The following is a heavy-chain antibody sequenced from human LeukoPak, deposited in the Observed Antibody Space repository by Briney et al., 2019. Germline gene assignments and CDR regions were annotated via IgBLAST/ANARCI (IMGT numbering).Heavy chain of an antibody. Sequence: SETLSLTCAVYGGSFSGYYWSWIRQPPGKGLEWIGEINHSGSTNYNPSLKSRVTISVDTSKNQFSLKLSSVTAADTAVYYCAGGPESTYYDFWSGSRLFDYWGQGTLVTVSS. J-gene: IGHJ4*02. CDR3: AGGPESTYYDFWSGSRLFDY. CDR2: INHSGST. V-gene: IGHV4-34*01. D-gene: IGHD3-3*01. CDR1: GGSFSGYY.